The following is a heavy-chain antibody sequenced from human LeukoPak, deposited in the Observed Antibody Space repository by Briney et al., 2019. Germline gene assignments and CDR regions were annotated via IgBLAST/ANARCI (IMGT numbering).Heavy chain of an antibody. J-gene: IGHJ4*02. V-gene: IGHV4-38-2*02. D-gene: IGHD4-23*01. CDR2: IYHSGST. Sequence: SETLSLTCTVSGYSISSGYYWGWIRQPPGKGLEWIGSIYHSGSTYYNPSLKSRVTISVDTSKNQFSLKLSSVTAADTAVYYCARGYGGNYYFDYWGQGTLVTVSS. CDR3: ARGYGGNYYFDY. CDR1: GYSISSGYY.